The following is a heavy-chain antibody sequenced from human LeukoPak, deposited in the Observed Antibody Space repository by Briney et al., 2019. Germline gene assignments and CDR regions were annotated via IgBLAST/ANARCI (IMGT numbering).Heavy chain of an antibody. CDR2: ITGGGGST. Sequence: PGVSLTLSCAASGFTFSSYAMRWARPAPGKGREWVKTITGGGGSTSYAASMKGRFTIARNNSKNTLYLQMNRLRAEDTAVYYCAKMAGGVYSSGWYLDDWGQGTMVTVSS. D-gene: IGHD6-25*01. CDR3: AKMAGGVYSSGWYLDD. CDR1: GFTFSSYA. V-gene: IGHV3-23*01. J-gene: IGHJ4*02.